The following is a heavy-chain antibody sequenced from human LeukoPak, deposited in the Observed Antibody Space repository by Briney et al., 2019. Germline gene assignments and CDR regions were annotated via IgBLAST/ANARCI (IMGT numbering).Heavy chain of an antibody. CDR1: GYTFTSYG. V-gene: IGHV1-18*01. CDR2: ISAYNGNT. D-gene: IGHD3-22*01. Sequence: ASVKVSCKASGYTFTSYGISWVRQAPGQGLEWMGWISAYNGNTNYAQKLQGRVTMTTDTSTSTAYMELRSLRSDDTAVYYCARDHLLSLRLSYYDSSGFPYYWGQGTLVTVS. CDR3: ARDHLLSLRLSYYDSSGFPYY. J-gene: IGHJ4*02.